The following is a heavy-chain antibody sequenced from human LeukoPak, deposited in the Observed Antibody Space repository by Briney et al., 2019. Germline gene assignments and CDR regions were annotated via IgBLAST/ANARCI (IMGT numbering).Heavy chain of an antibody. CDR3: VKASSSSPQYNWFDA. J-gene: IGHJ5*02. D-gene: IGHD6-6*01. Sequence: GGSLRLSCAASGFTFSNYAMHWVRQAPGKGLEGVAVISYDGTNKYYADFVKGRFTISRDNSKNTLYLQMNSLRAEDTALYYCVKASSSSPQYNWFDAWGQGTLVTVSS. V-gene: IGHV3-30*18. CDR2: ISYDGTNK. CDR1: GFTFSNYA.